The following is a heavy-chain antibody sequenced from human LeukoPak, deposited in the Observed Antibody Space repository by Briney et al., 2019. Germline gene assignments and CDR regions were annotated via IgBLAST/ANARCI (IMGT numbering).Heavy chain of an antibody. Sequence: GGSLRLSCAASGFTFSSYEMNWVRQAPGKGLEWVSYISSSGSTIYYADSVKGRFTISRDNAKNSLYLHMNSLRASDTAVYYCARLDYGDYRGAFDIWGQGTMVTVSS. CDR3: ARLDYGDYRGAFDI. J-gene: IGHJ3*02. V-gene: IGHV3-48*03. D-gene: IGHD4-17*01. CDR1: GFTFSSYE. CDR2: ISSSGSTI.